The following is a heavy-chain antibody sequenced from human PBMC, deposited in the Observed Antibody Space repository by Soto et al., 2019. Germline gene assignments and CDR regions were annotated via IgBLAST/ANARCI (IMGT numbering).Heavy chain of an antibody. D-gene: IGHD4-17*01. Sequence: PVGSLRLSCSASGFTFSMYSMHWIRQAPGKGLEYVSAISDDGRSTYYADSVKGRYTITRDNSNNAVFLQMSSLRPDDTAASYRVKMAEYGVVEGWGLGTLVTVSS. CDR2: ISDDGRST. CDR3: VKMAEYGVVEG. V-gene: IGHV3-64D*06. J-gene: IGHJ4*02. CDR1: GFTFSMYS.